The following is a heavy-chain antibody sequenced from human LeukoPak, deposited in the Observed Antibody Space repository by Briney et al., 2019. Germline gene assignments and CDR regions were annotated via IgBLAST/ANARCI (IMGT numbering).Heavy chain of an antibody. V-gene: IGHV3-30-3*01. CDR1: GFTLSSYA. J-gene: IGHJ4*02. CDR2: ISYDGSNK. CDR3: ARDGGGYGVFDY. Sequence: GGSLRLSCAASGFTLSSYAMHWVRQAPGKGLEWVAVISYDGSNKYYADSVKGRFTISRDNSKNTLYLQMNSLRAEDTAVYYCARDGGGYGVFDYWGQGTLVTVSS. D-gene: IGHD5-12*01.